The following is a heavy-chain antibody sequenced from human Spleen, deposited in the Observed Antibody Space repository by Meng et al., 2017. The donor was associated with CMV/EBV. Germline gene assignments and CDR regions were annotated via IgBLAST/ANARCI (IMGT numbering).Heavy chain of an antibody. Sequence: GESLKISCAASGFTFGTYGMAWVRQAPGKGPEWVAVIWYDGSNKYYADSVKGRFTISRDNSKNTLYLQMNSLRAEDTAVYYCAKEVSSSWPYYYYYGMDVWGQGTTVTVSS. CDR3: AKEVSSSWPYYYYYGMDV. V-gene: IGHV3-33*06. D-gene: IGHD6-13*01. CDR1: GFTFGTYG. J-gene: IGHJ6*02. CDR2: IWYDGSNK.